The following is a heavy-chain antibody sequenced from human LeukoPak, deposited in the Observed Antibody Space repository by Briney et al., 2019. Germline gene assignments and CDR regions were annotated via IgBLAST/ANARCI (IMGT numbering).Heavy chain of an antibody. CDR2: ISGSGGST. V-gene: IGHV3-23*01. CDR1: GFTFSSYA. CDR3: AKGKNYSNYVAAFDY. J-gene: IGHJ4*02. Sequence: GGSLRLSCGASGFTFSSYAMNWVRQAPGKGLEWGSGISGSGGSTYYADSVKGRFTIARDNSKNTLYLQMNSLRAEDTAVYYCAKGKNYSNYVAAFDYWGQRTLVTISS. D-gene: IGHD4-11*01.